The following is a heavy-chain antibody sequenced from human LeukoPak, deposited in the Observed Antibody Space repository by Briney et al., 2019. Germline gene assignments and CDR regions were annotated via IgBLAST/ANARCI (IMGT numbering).Heavy chain of an antibody. CDR1: GFTFSSDE. J-gene: IGHJ6*03. Sequence: GGSLRLSCAASGFTFSSDEMNWVRQAPGKGLEWVSGISGSGDSTYYADSVKGRFTISRDNSKNTLYLQMNSLRAEDTAVYYCAKDEDTYYYDSSGYNYYYYMDVWGKGTTVTVSS. D-gene: IGHD3-22*01. CDR2: ISGSGDST. V-gene: IGHV3-23*01. CDR3: AKDEDTYYYDSSGYNYYYYMDV.